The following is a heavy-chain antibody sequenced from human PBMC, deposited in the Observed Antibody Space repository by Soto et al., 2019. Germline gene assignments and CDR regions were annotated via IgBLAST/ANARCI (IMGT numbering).Heavy chain of an antibody. Sequence: SETLSLTCAVYGGSFSGYYWSWVRQPPGKGLEWIGEINHSGSTNYNPSLKSRVTISVDTSKNQFSLKLSSVTAADTAVYYCASGHKYSRRWYVRNWFDTWGQGTLVTVSS. CDR2: INHSGST. CDR1: GGSFSGYY. CDR3: ASGHKYSRRWYVRNWFDT. D-gene: IGHD6-13*01. V-gene: IGHV4-34*01. J-gene: IGHJ5*02.